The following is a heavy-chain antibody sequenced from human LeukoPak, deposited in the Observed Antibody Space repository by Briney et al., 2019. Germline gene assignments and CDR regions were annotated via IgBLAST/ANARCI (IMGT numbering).Heavy chain of an antibody. CDR3: AKGYDFWSYNWFDP. J-gene: IGHJ5*01. V-gene: IGHV3-23*01. CDR2: ISGSGGTT. CDR1: GFTFSSYA. D-gene: IGHD3-3*01. Sequence: GGSLRLSCAASGFTFSSYAMSWVRQAPGKGLEWVSAISGSGGTTYYADSVKGRFTISRDNSKNTLYLQMNSLRAEDTAVYYCAKGYDFWSYNWFDPWGQGTLVTVSS.